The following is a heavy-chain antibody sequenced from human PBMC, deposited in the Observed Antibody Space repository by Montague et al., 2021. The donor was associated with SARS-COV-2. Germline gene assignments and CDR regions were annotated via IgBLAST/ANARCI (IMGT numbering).Heavy chain of an antibody. V-gene: IGHV4-59*08. CDR3: ARAGSGGYSFYYYYGMDV. D-gene: IGHD3-10*01. Sequence: SETLSLTCTVHGGSISSYYWSWIRQPPGKGLEWIGYIYYSGSTDYNPSLKSRVTISVDTSKNQFSLKLTSVTAADTAVYYCARAGSGGYSFYYYYGMDVWGQGTTVTVSS. CDR2: IYYSGST. CDR1: GGSISSYY. J-gene: IGHJ6*02.